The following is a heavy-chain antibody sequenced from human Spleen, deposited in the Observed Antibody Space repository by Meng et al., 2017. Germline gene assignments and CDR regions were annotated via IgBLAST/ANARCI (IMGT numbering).Heavy chain of an antibody. Sequence: RQWGAGVLKPSDTRSLTCGVYGGSFSGYYWSWIRQPPGKGLEWIGEVNHSGNTNYNPSLKSRVTISVDTSKNQFSLNLSSVTAADTAVYYCARGTPVVTPRWLDYWGQGTLVTVSS. D-gene: IGHD4-23*01. V-gene: IGHV4-34*01. CDR3: ARGTPVVTPRWLDY. J-gene: IGHJ4*02. CDR1: GGSFSGYY. CDR2: VNHSGNT.